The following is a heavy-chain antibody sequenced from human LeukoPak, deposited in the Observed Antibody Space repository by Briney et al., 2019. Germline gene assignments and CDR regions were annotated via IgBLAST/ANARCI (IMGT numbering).Heavy chain of an antibody. CDR2: IYSGGST. CDR3: ARFGRIAARPADAFDI. V-gene: IGHV3-53*04. CDR1: GFTVSSNY. D-gene: IGHD6-6*01. Sequence: GGSLRLSCAASGFTVSSNYMSWVRQAPGKGLEWVSVIYSGGSTYYADSVKGRFTISRHNSKNTLYFQMNSLRAEDTAVYYCARFGRIAARPADAFDIWGQGTMVTVSS. J-gene: IGHJ3*02.